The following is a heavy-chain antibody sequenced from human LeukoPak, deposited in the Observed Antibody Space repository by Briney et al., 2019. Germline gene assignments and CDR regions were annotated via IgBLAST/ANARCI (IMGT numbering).Heavy chain of an antibody. D-gene: IGHD2-15*01. CDR2: IYHSGST. V-gene: IGHV4-4*02. CDR3: ARENEGVVVVAATSYYYYYIDV. CDR1: GGSISSSNW. J-gene: IGHJ6*03. Sequence: SGTLSLTCAVSGGSISSSNWWSWVRQPPGKGLEWIGEIYHSGSTNYNPSLKSRVTISVDKSKNQFSLKLSSVTAADTAVYYCARENEGVVVVAATSYYYYYIDVWGKGTTVTVSS.